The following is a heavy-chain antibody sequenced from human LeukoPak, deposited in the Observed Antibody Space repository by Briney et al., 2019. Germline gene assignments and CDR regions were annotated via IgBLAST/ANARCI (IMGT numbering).Heavy chain of an antibody. Sequence: PGASVKVSCKASGYTFTSYGISWVRQAPGQGLEWMGWISAYNGNTNYAQKLQGRVTMTTDTSTSTAYMELRSLRSDDTAVYYCARGSRGSSRGAHYYYYMDVWGKGTTVTVSS. V-gene: IGHV1-18*01. CDR2: ISAYNGNT. D-gene: IGHD1-26*01. CDR3: ARGSRGSSRGAHYYYYMDV. CDR1: GYTFTSYG. J-gene: IGHJ6*03.